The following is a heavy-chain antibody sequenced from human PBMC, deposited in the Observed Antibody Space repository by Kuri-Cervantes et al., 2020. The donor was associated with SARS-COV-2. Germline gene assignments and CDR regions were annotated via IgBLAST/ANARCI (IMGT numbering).Heavy chain of an antibody. CDR2: ISGDGDST. D-gene: IGHD3-3*02. CDR1: GFTFDDYA. Sequence: GGSLRLSCAASGFTFDDYAMHWVRQATGKGLEWVSLISGDGDSTYYADSVKGRFTISRDNSKNSLYLQMNSLRTEDTALYYCAKDLMFGSYYCYGMDVWGQGTTVTVSS. V-gene: IGHV3-43*02. CDR3: AKDLMFGSYYCYGMDV. J-gene: IGHJ6*02.